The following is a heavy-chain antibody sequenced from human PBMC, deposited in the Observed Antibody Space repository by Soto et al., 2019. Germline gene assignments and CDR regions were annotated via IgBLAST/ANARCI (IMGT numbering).Heavy chain of an antibody. D-gene: IGHD1-7*01. CDR1: GGTFSSYA. J-gene: IGHJ6*02. V-gene: IGHV1-69*06. CDR2: IIPIFGTA. Sequence: QVQLVQSGAEVKKPGSSVKVSCKASGGTFSSYAISWVRQAPGQGLEWMGGIIPIFGTANYAQKFQGRVTITADKSTSTAYMELSSLRSEDTDVYYCARSEKVTGTPFPYYYYGMDVWGQGTTVTVSS. CDR3: ARSEKVTGTPFPYYYYGMDV.